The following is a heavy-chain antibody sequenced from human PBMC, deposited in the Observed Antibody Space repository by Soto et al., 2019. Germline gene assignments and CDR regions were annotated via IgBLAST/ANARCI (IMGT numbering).Heavy chain of an antibody. Sequence: GGSLRLSCAASGFTFDDYAMHWVRQAPGKGLEWVSGISWNSGSIGYADSVKGRFTISRDNAKNSLYLQMNSLRAEDTAVYYCATHYQPMLSRDYWGQGTLVTVSS. V-gene: IGHV3-9*01. J-gene: IGHJ4*02. CDR3: ATHYQPMLSRDY. CDR1: GFTFDDYA. CDR2: ISWNSGSI. D-gene: IGHD3-10*02.